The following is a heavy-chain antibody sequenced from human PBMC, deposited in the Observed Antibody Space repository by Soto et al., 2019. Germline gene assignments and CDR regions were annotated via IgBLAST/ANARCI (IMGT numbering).Heavy chain of an antibody. CDR2: IYWDDDR. CDR3: ARRDYDKLTGLPYYFDY. J-gene: IGHJ4*02. Sequence: QVTLKEAGPTLLKPTQTLTLTCTFSGFSLSTSGMGVGWIRQPPGKALEWLALIYWDDDRRHSPSLKIRLTITKDSSKNQVVLTMTNMDPVDTATYYCARRDYDKLTGLPYYFDYWGQGPLVTVSS. CDR1: GFSLSTSGMG. D-gene: IGHD3-9*01. V-gene: IGHV2-5*02.